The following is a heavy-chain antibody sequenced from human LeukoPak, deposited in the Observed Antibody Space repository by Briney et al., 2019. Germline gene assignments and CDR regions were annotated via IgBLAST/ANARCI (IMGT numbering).Heavy chain of an antibody. CDR2: IRYDGSNK. CDR3: ARVTGGYNLVDY. V-gene: IGHV3-30*02. CDR1: GFTFSSYG. D-gene: IGHD5-24*01. J-gene: IGHJ4*02. Sequence: GGSLRLPCAASGFTFSSYGMHWVRQAPGKGLEWVAFIRYDGSNKYYADSVKGRFAMSRDNAKNTLYLQMNSLRAEDTAVYYCARVTGGYNLVDYWGQGTLVTVSS.